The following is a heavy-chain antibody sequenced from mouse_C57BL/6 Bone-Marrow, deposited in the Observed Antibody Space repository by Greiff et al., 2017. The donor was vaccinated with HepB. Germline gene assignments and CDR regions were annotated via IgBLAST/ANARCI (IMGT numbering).Heavy chain of an antibody. D-gene: IGHD2-4*01. CDR1: GFTFSSYT. J-gene: IGHJ4*01. Sequence: EVKLVESGGGLVKPGGSLKLSCAASGFTFSSYTMSWVRQTPEKRLEWVATISSGGSYTYYPDSVKGRFTISRDNAKNTLYLQMSSLKSEDTAMYYCARPLYYDYGVDAMDYWGQGTSVTVSS. V-gene: IGHV5-6-4*01. CDR2: ISSGGSYT. CDR3: ARPLYYDYGVDAMDY.